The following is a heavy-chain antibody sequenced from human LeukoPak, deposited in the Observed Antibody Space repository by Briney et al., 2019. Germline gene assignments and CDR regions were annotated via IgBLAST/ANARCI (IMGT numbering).Heavy chain of an antibody. CDR2: ISSSGSTI. J-gene: IGHJ6*04. V-gene: IGHV3-48*03. D-gene: IGHD3-10*02. Sequence: GGSLRPSCAASGFTFSSYEMNWVRQAPGKGLEWVSYISSSGSTIYCADSVKGRFTISRDNAKNSLYLQMNSLRAEDTAVYYCAELGITMIGGVWGKGTTVTISS. CDR3: AELGITMIGGV. CDR1: GFTFSSYE.